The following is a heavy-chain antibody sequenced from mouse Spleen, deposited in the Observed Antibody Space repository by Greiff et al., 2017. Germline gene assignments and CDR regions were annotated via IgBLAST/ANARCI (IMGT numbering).Heavy chain of an antibody. CDR1: GFTFSSYG. V-gene: IGHV5-9-2*01. CDR2: ISGGGSYT. CDR3: ARLLITTAGFDY. J-gene: IGHJ2*01. Sequence: DVKLVESGGGLVKPGGSLKLSCAASGFTFSSYGMSWVRQTPEKRLEWVATISGGGSYTYYPDSVKGRFTISRDNAKNNLYLQMSSLRSEDTALYYCARLLITTAGFDYWGQGTTLTVSS. D-gene: IGHD1-1*01.